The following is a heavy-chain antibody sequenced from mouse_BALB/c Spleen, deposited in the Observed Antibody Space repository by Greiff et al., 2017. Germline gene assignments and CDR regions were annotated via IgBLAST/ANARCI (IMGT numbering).Heavy chain of an antibody. CDR3: ARKWGYGSSYDWYFDV. Sequence: VQLQQSAAELARPGASVKMSCKASGYTFTSYTMHWVKQRPGQGLEWIGYINPSSGYTEYNQKFKDKTTLTADKSSSTAYMQLSSLTSEDSAVYYCARKWGYGSSYDWYFDVWGAGTTVTVSS. V-gene: IGHV1-4*02. CDR1: GYTFTSYT. J-gene: IGHJ1*01. D-gene: IGHD1-1*01. CDR2: INPSSGYT.